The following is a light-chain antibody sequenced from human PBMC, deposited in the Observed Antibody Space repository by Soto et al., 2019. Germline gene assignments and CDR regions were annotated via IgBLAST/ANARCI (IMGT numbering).Light chain of an antibody. J-gene: IGLJ3*02. CDR3: MRSYSGVGV. CDR2: DTS. V-gene: IGLV7-46*01. CDR1: TGTVTSGHY. Sequence: QAVVTQEPSLTVSPGGTVTLTCGSSTGTVTSGHYPYWFQQKPGQAPRTLIYDTSNKHSWAPARFSGSLLGGKAALTLSGAQPEDEAEYYGMRSYSGVGVFGGGTKVTVL.